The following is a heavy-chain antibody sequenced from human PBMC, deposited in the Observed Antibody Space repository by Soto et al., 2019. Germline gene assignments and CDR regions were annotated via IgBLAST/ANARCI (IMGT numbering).Heavy chain of an antibody. J-gene: IGHJ4*02. V-gene: IGHV3-30*18. D-gene: IGHD3-22*01. Sequence: QVRLVESGGGVVQPGKSLRLSCAAFGFVFSTYGMHWVRQAPGKGLEWVAVISYDGSNTYYSDPVEGRFTISRDNSKKTLYLHLNSLRPEDTAVYYCAKDPTNFYDSSGYRTYFDYWGQGTLVTVSS. CDR3: AKDPTNFYDSSGYRTYFDY. CDR2: ISYDGSNT. CDR1: GFVFSTYG.